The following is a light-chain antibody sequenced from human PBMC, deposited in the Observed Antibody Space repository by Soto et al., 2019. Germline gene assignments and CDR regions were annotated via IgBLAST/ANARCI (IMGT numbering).Light chain of an antibody. J-gene: IGLJ2*01. CDR1: SSNIGAGYD. CDR3: QSYDSSLSGQGV. CDR2: GNS. Sequence: QSVLTQPPSVSGAPGQRVTISCTGSSSNIGAGYDVHWYQQLPGTAPKLLIYGNSNRPSGVPDRFSGSKSGTSASLAITGLQAEDEAEYYCQSYDSSLSGQGVFGGGTKLTVL. V-gene: IGLV1-40*01.